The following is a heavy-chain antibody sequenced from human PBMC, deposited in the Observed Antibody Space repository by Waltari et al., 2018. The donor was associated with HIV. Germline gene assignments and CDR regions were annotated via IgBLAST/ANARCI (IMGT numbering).Heavy chain of an antibody. CDR2: INSDGIST. D-gene: IGHD1-7*01. J-gene: IGHJ4*02. Sequence: EVQLVESGGGLVQPGGALRLSCAASGFTFSSYWTHWVRQAPGKGLVWVSRINSDGISTSYADSVKGRFTISRDKAKNTLYLQMNSLRAEDTAVYYCARAGRDGKLPPDYWGQGTLVTVSS. CDR1: GFTFSSYW. V-gene: IGHV3-74*01. CDR3: ARAGRDGKLPPDY.